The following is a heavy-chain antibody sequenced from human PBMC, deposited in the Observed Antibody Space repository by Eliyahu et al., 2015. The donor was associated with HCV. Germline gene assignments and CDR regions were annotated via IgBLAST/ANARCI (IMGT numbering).Heavy chain of an antibody. Sequence: QVQLQESGPGLVKPSETLSLTCIVXGXSISTYYWTWIRQPPGKGLEWIAYVHYSGTTNYNPSLKSRVTIXVDTSKNQFSLKVDSVTAADTAVYYCTRFSHGKNWFDPWGQGTLVTVSS. CDR1: GXSISTYY. V-gene: IGHV4-59*01. CDR3: TRFSHGKNWFDP. J-gene: IGHJ5*02. CDR2: VHYSGTT.